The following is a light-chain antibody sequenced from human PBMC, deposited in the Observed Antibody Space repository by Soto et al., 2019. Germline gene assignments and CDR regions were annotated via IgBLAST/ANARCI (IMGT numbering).Light chain of an antibody. CDR1: QSVSSRN. Sequence: EIVLTQSPGTVSLSPGERATLSCRASQSVSSRNLAWYRQKPGQAPSLLIFGASNRATGIPDRFSGSGSGTDFTLTISSLQSEDFAVYYCQQYRTFGQGTKVEIK. CDR3: QQYRT. V-gene: IGKV3-20*01. J-gene: IGKJ1*01. CDR2: GAS.